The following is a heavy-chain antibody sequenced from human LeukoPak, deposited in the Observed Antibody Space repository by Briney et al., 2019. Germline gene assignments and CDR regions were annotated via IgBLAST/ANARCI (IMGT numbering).Heavy chain of an antibody. V-gene: IGHV3-23*01. CDR3: AKNTYYDILTGYSNWFDP. Sequence: SGGSLRLSCAASGFTFSSYSMNWVRQAPGKGLEWVSAISGSGGSTYYADSVKGRFTISRDNSKNTLYLQMNSLRAEDTAVYYCAKNTYYDILTGYSNWFDPWGQGTLVTVSS. J-gene: IGHJ5*02. D-gene: IGHD3-9*01. CDR2: ISGSGGST. CDR1: GFTFSSYS.